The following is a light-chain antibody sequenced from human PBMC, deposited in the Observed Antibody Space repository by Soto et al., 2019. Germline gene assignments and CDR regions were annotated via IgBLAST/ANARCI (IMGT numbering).Light chain of an antibody. Sequence: EIVVTQSPATLSVSPGERATLSCRATQTINSNLAWYQQKPGQAPRLLIYGASTRATGIPARFSASGSGTEFTLTISSLQSEDFAVYFCQQYNDWPLTFGGGTKVEIK. CDR1: QTINSN. CDR2: GAS. CDR3: QQYNDWPLT. V-gene: IGKV3-15*01. J-gene: IGKJ4*01.